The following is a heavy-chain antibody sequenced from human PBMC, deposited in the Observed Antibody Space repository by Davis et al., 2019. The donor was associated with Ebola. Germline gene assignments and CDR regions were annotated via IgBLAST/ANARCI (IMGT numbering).Heavy chain of an antibody. D-gene: IGHD4-11*01. CDR1: GYTFTDYN. CDR3: ARGHNYAHEY. Sequence: SVNVSCKASGYTFTDYNIYWMRHAPGQGLEWLGRVILKSGATNYAQKFQGRVTMTRDTSISTVYMELSSLRYDDTADYYCARGHNYAHEYWGQGTLVTVSS. V-gene: IGHV1-2*06. CDR2: VILKSGAT. J-gene: IGHJ4*02.